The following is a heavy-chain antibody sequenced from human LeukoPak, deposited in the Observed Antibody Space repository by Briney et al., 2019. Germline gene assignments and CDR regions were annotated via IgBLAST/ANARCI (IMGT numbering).Heavy chain of an antibody. J-gene: IGHJ4*02. V-gene: IGHV3-7*01. Sequence: PGGSLRLSCAPSGFTFTTYWMSWVRQAPGKGLEWLANIKPDGSEKNYVDSVRGRFTISRDNAKNSLYLEMNSLRAEDTAVYYCARGAWYYICWGQGTLVSVSS. CDR1: GFTFTTYW. CDR2: IKPDGSEK. D-gene: IGHD6-19*01. CDR3: ARGAWYYIC.